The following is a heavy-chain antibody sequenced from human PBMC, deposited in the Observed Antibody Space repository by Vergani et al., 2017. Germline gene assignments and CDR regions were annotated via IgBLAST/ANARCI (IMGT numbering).Heavy chain of an antibody. Sequence: EVQLLESGGGLVQPGGSLRLSCAASGFTFSSYAMSWVRQAPGKGLEWVSAISGSGGSTYYADSVKGRFTISRDNSKNTLYLQMNSLRAEDTAVYYCAKGLGSGSYYLYGYYYGMDVWGQGTTVTVSS. CDR3: AKGLGSGSYYLYGYYYGMDV. J-gene: IGHJ6*02. V-gene: IGHV3-23*01. CDR1: GFTFSSYA. D-gene: IGHD3-10*01. CDR2: ISGSGGST.